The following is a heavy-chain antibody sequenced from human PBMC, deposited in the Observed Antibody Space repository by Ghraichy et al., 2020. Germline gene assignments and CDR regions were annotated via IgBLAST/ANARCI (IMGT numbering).Heavy chain of an antibody. CDR2: IYYSGST. Sequence: SQTLSLTCTVSGGSISSYYWSWIRQPPGKGLEWIGYIYYSGSTNYNPSLKSRVTISVDTSKNQFSLKLSSVTAADTAVYYCARVGRAPLFPFDYWGQGTLVTVSS. CDR1: GGSISSYY. CDR3: ARVGRAPLFPFDY. V-gene: IGHV4-59*01. D-gene: IGHD2-21*01. J-gene: IGHJ4*02.